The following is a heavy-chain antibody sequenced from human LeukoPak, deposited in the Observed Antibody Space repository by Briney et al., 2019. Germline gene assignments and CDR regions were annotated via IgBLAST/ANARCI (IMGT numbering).Heavy chain of an antibody. CDR2: IYYSGST. Sequence: PSETLSLTCTVSGGSISSSSYYWGWIRQPPGKGPEWIGSIYYSGSTYYNPSLKSRVTISVDTSKNQFSLSLTSVTAADTAVYYCARALRDYSYGPFDNWGQGTLVTVSP. V-gene: IGHV4-39*01. CDR1: GGSISSSSYY. J-gene: IGHJ4*02. CDR3: ARALRDYSYGPFDN. D-gene: IGHD5-18*01.